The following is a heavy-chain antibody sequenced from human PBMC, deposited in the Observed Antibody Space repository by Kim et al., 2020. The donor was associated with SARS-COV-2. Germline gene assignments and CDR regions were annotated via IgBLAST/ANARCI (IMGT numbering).Heavy chain of an antibody. CDR2: ISAYNGNT. Sequence: ASVKVSCKASGYTFTSYGISWVRQAPGQGLEWMGWISAYNGNTNYAQKLQGRVTMTTDTSTSTAYMELRSLRSDDTAVYYCARVPFLGLLLPQLDYWGQGTLVTVSS. CDR1: GYTFTSYG. D-gene: IGHD3-22*01. V-gene: IGHV1-18*01. CDR3: ARVPFLGLLLPQLDY. J-gene: IGHJ4*02.